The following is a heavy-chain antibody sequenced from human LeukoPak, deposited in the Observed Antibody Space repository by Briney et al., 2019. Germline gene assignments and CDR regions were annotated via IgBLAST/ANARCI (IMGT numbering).Heavy chain of an antibody. CDR2: IKTDGSAA. J-gene: IGHJ6*02. CDR1: GFTFSSYA. V-gene: IGHV3-74*01. Sequence: GGSLRLSCAAPGFTFSSYAMSWVRQAPGKGLVWVSRIKTDGSAAYYADSVKGRFTISRDNAKNTVYLQMNSLRVEDTAVYHCARNPHGMDVWGQGTTVTVSS. CDR3: ARNPHGMDV.